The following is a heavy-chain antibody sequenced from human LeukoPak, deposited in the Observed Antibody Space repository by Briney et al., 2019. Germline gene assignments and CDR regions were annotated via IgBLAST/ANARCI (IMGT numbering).Heavy chain of an antibody. CDR2: IIPIFGTA. CDR3: ARDLFGHAEYFQH. V-gene: IGHV1-69*05. D-gene: IGHD3/OR15-3a*01. Sequence: GASVKVSCKASGYTFTSYGISWVRQAPGQGLEWMGGIIPIFGTANYAQKFQGRVTITTDESTSTAYMELSSLRSEDTAVYYCARDLFGHAEYFQHWGQGTLVTVSS. CDR1: GYTFTSYG. J-gene: IGHJ1*01.